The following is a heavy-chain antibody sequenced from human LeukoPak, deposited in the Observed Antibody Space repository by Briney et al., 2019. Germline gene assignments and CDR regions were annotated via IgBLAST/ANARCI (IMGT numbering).Heavy chain of an antibody. CDR3: ARVAVTTLDY. V-gene: IGHV4-34*01. Sequence: PSETLSLTCAVYGGSFSGYYWSWIRQPPGKGLEWIGEINHSGSTNYNPSLKSRVTISVDTSKNQFSLKLSSVTAADTAVYYCARVAVTTLDYWGQGTLVTVSS. CDR2: INHSGST. J-gene: IGHJ4*02. CDR1: GGSFSGYY. D-gene: IGHD4-17*01.